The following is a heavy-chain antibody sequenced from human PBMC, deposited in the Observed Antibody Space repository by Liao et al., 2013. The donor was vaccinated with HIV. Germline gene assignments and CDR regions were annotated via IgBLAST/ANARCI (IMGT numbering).Heavy chain of an antibody. J-gene: IGHJ3*01. D-gene: IGHD3-22*01. CDR1: GGSISSGSYY. CDR3: ARGGLNTYYYDSSGLTPMG. V-gene: IGHV4-61*02. Sequence: QVQLQESGPGLVKPSQTLSLTCTVSGGSISSGSYYWSWIRQPAGKGLEWIGRIYTSGSTNYNPSLKSRVTISIDTSKNQFSLKLSSVTAADTAVYYCARGGLNTYYYDSSGLTPMGWGQGTMVTVSS. CDR2: IYTSGST.